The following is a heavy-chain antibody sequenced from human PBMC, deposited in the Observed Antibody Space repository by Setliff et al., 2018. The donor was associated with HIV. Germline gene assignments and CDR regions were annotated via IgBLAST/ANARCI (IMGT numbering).Heavy chain of an antibody. D-gene: IGHD6-19*01. CDR1: GYTFSSYW. CDR2: IQQHGSEI. Sequence: GGSLRLSCAASGYTFSSYWMAWVRQCPGKGLEWVANIQQHGSEIHYVASVEGRFTISRDNAKNSLYRQMNSLRDEETAVYYCANMQWASNAWYSFDYWGQGALVTVSS. J-gene: IGHJ4*02. CDR3: ANMQWASNAWYSFDY. V-gene: IGHV3-7*05.